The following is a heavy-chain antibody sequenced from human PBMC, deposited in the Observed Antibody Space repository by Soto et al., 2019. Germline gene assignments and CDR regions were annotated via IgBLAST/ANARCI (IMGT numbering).Heavy chain of an antibody. V-gene: IGHV4-31*03. CDR3: ARSHRDNWGSPDYFDY. Sequence: QVQLQESGPGLVKPSQTLSLTCTVSGGSISSGGYYWSWIRQHPGKGLEWIGYIYYNGDTYYNPSLKSRVSLSIDTSKNQFALRLTSVTAADTAVYYCARSHRDNWGSPDYFDYWGQGTLVTGSS. CDR2: IYYNGDT. J-gene: IGHJ4*02. D-gene: IGHD7-27*01. CDR1: GGSISSGGYY.